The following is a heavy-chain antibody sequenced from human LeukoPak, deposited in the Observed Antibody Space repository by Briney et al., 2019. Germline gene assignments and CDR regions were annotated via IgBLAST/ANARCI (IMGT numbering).Heavy chain of an antibody. D-gene: IGHD3-22*01. CDR3: ARLGGDNYYDSSGYYGN. CDR1: GGSISNHY. Sequence: SETLSLTCTVSGGSISNHYWSWIRQPPGKGLEWIGNIYYSGNTNYKSSLQSRATISVDTSKNRFSLQLTSVTAADTAVYYCARLGGDNYYDSSGYYGNWGQGILVTVSS. V-gene: IGHV4-59*08. CDR2: IYYSGNT. J-gene: IGHJ4*02.